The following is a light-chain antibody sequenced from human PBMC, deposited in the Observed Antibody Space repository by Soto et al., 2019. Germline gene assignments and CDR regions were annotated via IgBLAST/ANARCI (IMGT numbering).Light chain of an antibody. Sequence: EIVMTQSPATLSVSPGERVTLSCRASQSVNSKVAWYQQKPGQAPRLLIHGATTRATGIPARFSGSGSGTEFTLTISSLQSEDFAVYYCQQYNNWPRTFGQGTKVDIK. CDR2: GAT. J-gene: IGKJ1*01. CDR3: QQYNNWPRT. CDR1: QSVNSK. V-gene: IGKV3-15*01.